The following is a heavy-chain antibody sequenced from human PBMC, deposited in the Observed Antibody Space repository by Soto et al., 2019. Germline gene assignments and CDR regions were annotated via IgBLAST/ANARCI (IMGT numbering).Heavy chain of an antibody. CDR3: ARHDLRYYDILTEDY. D-gene: IGHD3-9*01. CDR2: LYYSGST. CDR1: GGSISSGDYY. Sequence: KPSETLSLTCTVSGGSISSGDYYWSWIRQPPGKGLEWIGYLYYSGSTYSNPSLKSRVSLSVDTSKNQFTLKLSPVTAADTAVYYCARHDLRYYDILTEDYWGQGTLVTVSS. J-gene: IGHJ4*02. V-gene: IGHV4-30-4*01.